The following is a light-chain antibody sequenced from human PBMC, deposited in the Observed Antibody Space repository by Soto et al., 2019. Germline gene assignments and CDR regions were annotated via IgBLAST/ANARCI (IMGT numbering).Light chain of an antibody. Sequence: DIQMTQSPSSLSASVEDRVTITCRASQSISSYLNWYQQKPGKAPKLLIYAASSLQSGVPSRYSGSGSGTDFPLTISSLQPEDFATYYCQRRYSTPNTLGQGTKLEI. J-gene: IGKJ2*01. CDR1: QSISSY. CDR2: AAS. CDR3: QRRYSTPNT. V-gene: IGKV1-39*01.